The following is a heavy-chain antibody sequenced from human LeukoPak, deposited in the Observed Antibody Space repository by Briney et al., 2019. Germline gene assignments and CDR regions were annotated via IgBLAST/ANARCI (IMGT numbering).Heavy chain of an antibody. CDR3: ARVYSSSWYYFDY. Sequence: SETLSLTCTVSGGSISSYYWSWIRQPPGKGLEWIGYIYYSGSTNYNPSLKSRVTISVDTSKNQFSLKLSSVIAADTAVYYCARVYSSSWYYFDYWGQGTLVTVSS. CDR1: GGSISSYY. V-gene: IGHV4-59*08. J-gene: IGHJ4*02. D-gene: IGHD6-13*01. CDR2: IYYSGST.